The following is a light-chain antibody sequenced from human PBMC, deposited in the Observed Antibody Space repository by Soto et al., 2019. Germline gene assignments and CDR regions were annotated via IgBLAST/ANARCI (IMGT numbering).Light chain of an antibody. J-gene: IGLJ3*02. CDR1: SGRNNYI. CDR2: LEGSGSY. Sequence: QPVLTQSSSASASLGSSVKLTCTLSSGRNNYIIAWHQQQPGKAPRYLMKLEGSGSYNKGSGVPDRFSGSSSGADRYLTISNLQFEDEADYYCETWDSNIRVFGGGTKVTVL. V-gene: IGLV4-60*02. CDR3: ETWDSNIRV.